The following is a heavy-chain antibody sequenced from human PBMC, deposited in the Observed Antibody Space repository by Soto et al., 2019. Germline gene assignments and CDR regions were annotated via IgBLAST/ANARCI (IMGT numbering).Heavy chain of an antibody. CDR2: ISYDGSNK. Sequence: QVQLVESGGGVVQPGRSLRLSCAASGFNFSSYGMHWVRQAPGKGLEWVAVISYDGSNKYYADSVKGRFTISRDNSKNTLYLQMNSLRAEDAAVYYCAKDPDSIAATPPDYWGQGTLVTVSS. CDR1: GFNFSSYG. J-gene: IGHJ4*02. V-gene: IGHV3-30*18. D-gene: IGHD6-6*01. CDR3: AKDPDSIAATPPDY.